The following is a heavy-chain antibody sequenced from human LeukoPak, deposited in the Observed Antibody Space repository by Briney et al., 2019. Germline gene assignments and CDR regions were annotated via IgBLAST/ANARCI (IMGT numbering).Heavy chain of an antibody. J-gene: IGHJ6*04. V-gene: IGHV3-30*04. CDR2: ISYDGSNK. Sequence: GGSLRLSCAASGCTFSSYAMHWVRQAPGKGLEWVAVISYDGSNKYYADSVKGRFTISRDNSKNTLYLQMNSLRAEDTAVYYCARDEVLRYFDWFSYYGMDVWGKGTTVTVSS. CDR1: GCTFSSYA. CDR3: ARDEVLRYFDWFSYYGMDV. D-gene: IGHD3-9*01.